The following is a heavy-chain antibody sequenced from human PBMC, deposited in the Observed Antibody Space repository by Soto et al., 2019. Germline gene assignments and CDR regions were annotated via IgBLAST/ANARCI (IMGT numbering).Heavy chain of an antibody. J-gene: IGHJ3*02. Sequence: SEILSLTCSVSGGSICGYYWKLIRQSPAKGLEWIGYIYYSGSTNYNPSLKSRVTISVDTSKNQFSLKLRSVTAADTAVYYCAKYDFSSGSHDAFNIWGQGTKVTVSS. D-gene: IGHD3-3*01. CDR2: IYYSGST. V-gene: IGHV4-59*01. CDR3: AKYDFSSGSHDAFNI. CDR1: GGSICGYY.